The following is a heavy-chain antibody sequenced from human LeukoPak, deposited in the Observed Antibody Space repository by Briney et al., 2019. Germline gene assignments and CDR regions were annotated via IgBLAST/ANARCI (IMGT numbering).Heavy chain of an antibody. CDR2: ISGGGGST. J-gene: IGHJ4*01. V-gene: IGHV3-23*01. D-gene: IGHD3-3*01. CDR1: GFTFSSYA. Sequence: PGESLRLSCAASGFTFSSYAMSWVRQAPGKGLEWVSAISGGGGSTYYADSVKGRFTISTDNSKSTLFLQMNSLRAEDTAVYYCAKAARNRRIYDVFDKWGQGTLVTVSP. CDR3: AKAARNRRIYDVFDK.